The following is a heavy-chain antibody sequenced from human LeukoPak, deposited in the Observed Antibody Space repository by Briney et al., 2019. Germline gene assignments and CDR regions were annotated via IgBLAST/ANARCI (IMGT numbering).Heavy chain of an antibody. Sequence: GGSLRLSCAASGFTFSDYWIHWVRQAPGKGLVWASRIDNAGSITTYADSVKGRFTISRDNAENTLYLQMNSLRVEDTAVYYCVRSAFHAGSGNYYDYWGQGTLVTVSS. CDR3: VRSAFHAGSGNYYDY. J-gene: IGHJ4*02. CDR1: GFTFSDYW. CDR2: IDNAGSIT. V-gene: IGHV3-74*03. D-gene: IGHD3-22*01.